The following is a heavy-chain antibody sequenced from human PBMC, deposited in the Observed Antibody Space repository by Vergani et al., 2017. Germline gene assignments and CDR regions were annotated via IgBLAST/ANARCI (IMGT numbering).Heavy chain of an antibody. CDR3: ARDLRLLYNRFDP. D-gene: IGHD1-14*01. CDR1: GFTFSGFW. CDR2: IKQDGSET. V-gene: IGHV3-7*01. J-gene: IGHJ5*02. Sequence: EVQLVESGEGLVQPGGSLRLSCAASGFTFSGFWLTWVRQAPGQWLEWVANIKQDGSETNYMDSVKGRFTISRDNSKSTMYLQMNSLRDEDTGVYYCARDLRLLYNRFDPWGQGTLVTVSS.